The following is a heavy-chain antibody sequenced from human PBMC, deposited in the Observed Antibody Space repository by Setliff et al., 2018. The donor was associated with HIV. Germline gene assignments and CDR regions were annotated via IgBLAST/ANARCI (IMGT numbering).Heavy chain of an antibody. Sequence: SETLSLTCTVSGASISDTIWWSRVRQSPKKGLEWIGEMYHSGTTRYNPSLESRVTLSLDKSRNQFTLKMTSVTAADTALYYCAGESALSGQSDWGQGTLVTVSS. D-gene: IGHD6-19*01. CDR3: AGESALSGQSD. CDR2: MYHSGTT. CDR1: GASISDTIW. V-gene: IGHV4-4*02. J-gene: IGHJ4*02.